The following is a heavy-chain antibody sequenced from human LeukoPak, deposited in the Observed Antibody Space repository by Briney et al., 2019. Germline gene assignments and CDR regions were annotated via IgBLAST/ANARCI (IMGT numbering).Heavy chain of an antibody. CDR1: GGSISSYY. V-gene: IGHV4-59*01. CDR2: IYYSGST. Sequence: SETLSLTCTVSGGSISSYYWSWIRQPPGKGLEWLGYIYYSGSTNYNPSLKSRVTISVDTSKNQFSLKLSSVTAADTAVYYCARVSGWFDPWGQGTLVTVSS. CDR3: ARVSGWFDP. J-gene: IGHJ5*02.